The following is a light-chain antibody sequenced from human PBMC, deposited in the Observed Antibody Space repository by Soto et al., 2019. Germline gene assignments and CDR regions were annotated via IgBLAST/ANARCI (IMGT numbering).Light chain of an antibody. CDR2: GAS. V-gene: IGKV3-20*01. CDR1: QTVRTNY. CDR3: QQYSDSPLT. Sequence: EIGLTQSPGTLSLSPGERATLSCRASQTVRTNYLAWFQHKPGQAPRLLIYGASSRATGIPDRFSGSGSGTDFTLTINRLEPEDFAVYFCQQYSDSPLTFGGGTKVEIK. J-gene: IGKJ4*01.